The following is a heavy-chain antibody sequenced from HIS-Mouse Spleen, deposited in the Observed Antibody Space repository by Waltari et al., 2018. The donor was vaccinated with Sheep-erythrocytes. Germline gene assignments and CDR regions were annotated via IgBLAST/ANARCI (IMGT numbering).Heavy chain of an antibody. CDR1: GYTFTSYY. V-gene: IGHV1-46*01. J-gene: IGHJ4*02. CDR2: INPSGGST. CDR3: AREGSVYCTNGVCSFFDY. Sequence: QVQLVQSGAEVKKPGASVKVSCKASGYTFTSYYMHWVRQAPGQGLEWMGIINPSGGSTSYAQKCQGRVYMGLSSLRSEDTAVYYCAREGSVYCTNGVCSFFDYWGQGTLVTVSS. D-gene: IGHD2-8*01.